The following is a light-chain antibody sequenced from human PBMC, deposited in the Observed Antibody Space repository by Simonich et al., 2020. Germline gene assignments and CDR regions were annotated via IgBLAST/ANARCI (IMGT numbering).Light chain of an antibody. Sequence: EIVLTQSPATLSLSPGERATLSCRASQRVSSYLAWYQQQPGQAPRLLIYDASNRATGIPARFSGSGSGTEFTLTISSLEPEDFAVYYCQQRSNWPPLTFGGGTKVEIK. J-gene: IGKJ4*01. CDR1: QRVSSY. V-gene: IGKV3-11*01. CDR2: DAS. CDR3: QQRSNWPPLT.